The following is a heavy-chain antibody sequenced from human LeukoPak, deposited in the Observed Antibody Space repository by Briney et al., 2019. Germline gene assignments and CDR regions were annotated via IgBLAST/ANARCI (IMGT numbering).Heavy chain of an antibody. Sequence: ASVKVSCKASGYTFTSYYIHWMRQAPGQGLEWVGWINPNSGGSHYARRFQGRVTVTSDTSINTAYMELTSPTTDDTAVYYCARGPRYGESGYDLGPYWGQGTLVTVSS. J-gene: IGHJ4*02. D-gene: IGHD5-12*01. V-gene: IGHV1-2*02. CDR2: INPNSGGS. CDR1: GYTFTSYY. CDR3: ARGPRYGESGYDLGPY.